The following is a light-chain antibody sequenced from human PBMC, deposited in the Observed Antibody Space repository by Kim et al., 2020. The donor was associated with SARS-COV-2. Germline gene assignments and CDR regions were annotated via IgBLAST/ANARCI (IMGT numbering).Light chain of an antibody. CDR2: GKN. J-gene: IGLJ2*01. CDR3: NSRDSNDNVV. V-gene: IGLV3-19*01. CDR1: ILRSYY. Sequence: VALGHKVRLTCQGDILRSYYATWYQQKPGQAPILVIYGKNNRPSGIPDRFSGSSSGNTASLTITGTQAGDEADYYCNSRDSNDNVVFGGGTQLTVL.